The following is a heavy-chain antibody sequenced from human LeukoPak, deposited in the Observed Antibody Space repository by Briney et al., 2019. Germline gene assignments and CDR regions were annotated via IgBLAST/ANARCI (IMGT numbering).Heavy chain of an antibody. D-gene: IGHD3-22*01. Sequence: GESLKISCKGSGYSFTSYWIGWVRQMPGKGLEWMAIIYPGDSDTRYSPSFQGQVTISADKSISTAYLQWSSLKASDTAMYYCARQGTYYYDSSGYSIRDYWGQGTLVTVSS. CDR1: GYSFTSYW. CDR2: IYPGDSDT. CDR3: ARQGTYYYDSSGYSIRDY. V-gene: IGHV5-51*01. J-gene: IGHJ4*02.